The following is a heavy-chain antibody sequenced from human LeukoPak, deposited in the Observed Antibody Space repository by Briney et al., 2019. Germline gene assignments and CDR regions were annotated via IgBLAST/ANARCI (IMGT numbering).Heavy chain of an antibody. V-gene: IGHV3-53*05. J-gene: IGHJ6*02. CDR3: ARDPGLGCSSTSCLSHHRRYYYGMDV. CDR1: GFTVSSNY. Sequence: PGGSLRLSCAASGFTVSSNYMSWVRQAPGKGLEWVSVIYSGGSTYYADSVKGRFTISRDNSKNTLYLQMNSLRAEDTAVYYCARDPGLGCSSTSCLSHHRRYYYGMDVWGQGTTVTVSS. CDR2: IYSGGST. D-gene: IGHD2-2*01.